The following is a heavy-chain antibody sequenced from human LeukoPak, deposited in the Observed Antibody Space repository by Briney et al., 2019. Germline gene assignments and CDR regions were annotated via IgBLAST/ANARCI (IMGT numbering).Heavy chain of an antibody. D-gene: IGHD3-22*01. Sequence: PSETLSLTCAVYGGSFSGYYWSWIRQPPGKGLEWIGEINHSGSTNYNPSLKSRVTISVDTSKNQFSLRLSSVTAADTAVYYCARDSYYDSSRFDYWGQGTLVTVSS. CDR3: ARDSYYDSSRFDY. J-gene: IGHJ4*02. CDR1: GGSFSGYY. V-gene: IGHV4-34*01. CDR2: INHSGST.